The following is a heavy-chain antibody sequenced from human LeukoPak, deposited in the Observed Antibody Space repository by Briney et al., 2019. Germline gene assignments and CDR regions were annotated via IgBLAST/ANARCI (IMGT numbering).Heavy chain of an antibody. CDR1: GFTFSSCA. CDR3: AKAAYCSSTSCSDEYYYYYYGMDV. D-gene: IGHD2-2*01. Sequence: GGSLRLSCAASGFTFSSCAMSWVRQAPGKGLEWVSAISGSGGSTYYADSVKGRFTISRDNSKNTLYLQMNSLRAEDTAVYYCAKAAYCSSTSCSDEYYYYYYGMDVWGQGTTVTVSS. V-gene: IGHV3-23*01. J-gene: IGHJ6*02. CDR2: ISGSGGST.